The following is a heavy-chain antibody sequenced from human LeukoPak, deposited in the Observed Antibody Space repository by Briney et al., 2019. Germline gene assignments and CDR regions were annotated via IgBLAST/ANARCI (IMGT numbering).Heavy chain of an antibody. J-gene: IGHJ4*02. V-gene: IGHV1-2*02. D-gene: IGHD5-12*01. CDR1: GYSFTGYY. CDR2: INPNSGGT. Sequence: ASVKVSCKASGYSFTGYYMQWVRQAPGQGLEWMGCINPNSGGTDYAQKFQGRVTMTRDTSISTAYMELSRLTSDDTAVYYCAGLSGYDPYYFDYWGQGTLVAVSS. CDR3: AGLSGYDPYYFDY.